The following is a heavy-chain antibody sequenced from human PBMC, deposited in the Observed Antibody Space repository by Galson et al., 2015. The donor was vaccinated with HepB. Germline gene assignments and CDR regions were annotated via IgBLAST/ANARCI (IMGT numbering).Heavy chain of an antibody. D-gene: IGHD5-24*01. V-gene: IGHV1-69*02. Sequence: SVKVSCKASGGTFSSYTISWVRQAPGQGLEWMGRIIPILGIANYAQKFQGRVTITADKSTSTAYMELSSLRAEDTAVYYCARGDGYNRSGDYWGQGTLVTVSS. CDR2: IIPILGIA. CDR3: ARGDGYNRSGDY. CDR1: GGTFSSYT. J-gene: IGHJ4*02.